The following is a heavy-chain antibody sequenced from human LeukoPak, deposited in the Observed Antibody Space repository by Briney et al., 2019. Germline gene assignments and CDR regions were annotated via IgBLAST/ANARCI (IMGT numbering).Heavy chain of an antibody. J-gene: IGHJ6*03. CDR2: IYTSGST. V-gene: IGHV4-4*07. Sequence: KPSETLSLTCTASGGSISSYYWSWIRQPAGKGLEWIGRIYTSGSTNYNPSLKSRVTMSVDTSKNQFSLKLSSVTAADTAVYYCARDIQYYDFWSGSYYYYMDVWGKGTTVTVSS. D-gene: IGHD3-3*01. CDR1: GGSISSYY. CDR3: ARDIQYYDFWSGSYYYYMDV.